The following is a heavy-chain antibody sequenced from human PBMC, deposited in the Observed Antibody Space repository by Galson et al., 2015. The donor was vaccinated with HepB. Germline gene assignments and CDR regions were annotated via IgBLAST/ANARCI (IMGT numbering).Heavy chain of an antibody. V-gene: IGHV3-30*09. CDR3: TRSSDLWSGFDPDFDY. J-gene: IGHJ4*02. CDR2: ISYDGRSK. Sequence: SLRLSCAASGFTFGSYDMHWVRQAPGKGLEWVAVISYDGRSKNYADSVKGRFAISRDNSKKTVSLQMDSLGPGDTAVYYCTRSSDLWSGFDPDFDYWGPGTLVTVSS. CDR1: GFTFGSYD. D-gene: IGHD3-3*01.